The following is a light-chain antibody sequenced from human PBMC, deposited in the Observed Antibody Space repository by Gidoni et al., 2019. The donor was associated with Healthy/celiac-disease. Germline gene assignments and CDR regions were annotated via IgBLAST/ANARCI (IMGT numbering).Light chain of an antibody. CDR1: QSVSSSY. CDR2: GAS. CDR3: QQYGSPQH. Sequence: EIVLTQSPGTLSLSPGERATLSCRASQSVSSSYLAWYQQKPGQAPRLLIYGASSRATGIPDRFSGSGSGTDFTLTISRLEPEDFAVYYCQQYGSPQHFGQXTRLEIK. J-gene: IGKJ5*01. V-gene: IGKV3-20*01.